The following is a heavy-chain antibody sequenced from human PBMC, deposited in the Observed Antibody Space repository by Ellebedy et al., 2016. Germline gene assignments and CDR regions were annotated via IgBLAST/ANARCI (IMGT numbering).Heavy chain of an antibody. J-gene: IGHJ6*03. Sequence: GGSLRLSXAASGFTFSSYGMHWVRQAPGKGLEWVAVISYDGSNKYYADSVKGRFTISRDNSKNTLYLQMNSLRAEDTAVYYCAKGLDLVVPAARVPMDVWGKGTTVTVSS. D-gene: IGHD2-2*01. CDR3: AKGLDLVVPAARVPMDV. CDR2: ISYDGSNK. V-gene: IGHV3-30*18. CDR1: GFTFSSYG.